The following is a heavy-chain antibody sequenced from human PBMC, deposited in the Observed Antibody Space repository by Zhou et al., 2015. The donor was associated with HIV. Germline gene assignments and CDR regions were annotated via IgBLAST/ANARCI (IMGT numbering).Heavy chain of an antibody. D-gene: IGHD6-13*01. V-gene: IGHV1-69*01. CDR2: IIPIFGTA. CDR3: ARLIAAAGGYYYYGMDV. CDR1: GGTFSKYG. Sequence: QVQLVQSGAEVKKPGSSVKVSCKASGGTFSKYGISWVRQAPGQGLEWMGGIIPIFGTANYAQKFQGRVTITADESTSTAYMELSSLRSEDTAVYYCARLIAAAGGYYYYGMDVWGQGTTVTVSS. J-gene: IGHJ6*02.